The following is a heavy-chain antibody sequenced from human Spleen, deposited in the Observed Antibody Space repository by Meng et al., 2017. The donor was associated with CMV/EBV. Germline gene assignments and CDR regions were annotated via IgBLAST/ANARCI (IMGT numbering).Heavy chain of an antibody. CDR1: GLTFSSFP. D-gene: IGHD6-6*01. CDR2: IYGGPSGT. V-gene: IGHV3-23*03. Sequence: ESLKISCTASGLTFSSFPMTWVRQAPGKGLEWVSVIYGGPSGTYYADSVKGRFTISRDNSKNTLYLQMDSLRAEDTAVYYCARGVEYSSSGGFYFDCWGQGTLVTVSS. J-gene: IGHJ4*02. CDR3: ARGVEYSSSGGFYFDC.